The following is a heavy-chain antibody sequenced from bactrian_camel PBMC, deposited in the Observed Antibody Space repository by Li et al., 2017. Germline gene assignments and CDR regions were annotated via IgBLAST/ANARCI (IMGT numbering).Heavy chain of an antibody. Sequence: VQLVESGGGLVQPGGSLRLSCAASGFTFSMYAMYWVRQAPGKGLEWVSACNSGAGRTYYADSVKGRFTIPRDKARNTLYLQLNNLKTEDTAMYYCTRDPTTTTNLDIGYWGQGTQVTVS. J-gene: IGHJ6*01. V-gene: IGHV3S31*01. CDR1: GFTFSMYA. CDR3: TRDPTTTTNLDIGY. CDR2: CNSGAGRT. D-gene: IGHD5*01.